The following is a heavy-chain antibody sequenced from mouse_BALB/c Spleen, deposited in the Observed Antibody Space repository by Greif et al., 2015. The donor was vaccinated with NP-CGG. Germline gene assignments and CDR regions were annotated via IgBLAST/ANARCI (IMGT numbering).Heavy chain of an antibody. Sequence: VQLQQPGAELVRPGASVMLSCTASGFNIKDTYMHWVKQRPEQGLEWIGRIDPANGNTKYDPKFQGKATITADTSSNTAYLQLSSLTSEDTAVYYCARGYGNYYYAMDYWGQGTSVTVSS. J-gene: IGHJ4*01. CDR3: ARGYGNYYYAMDY. CDR1: GFNIKDTY. V-gene: IGHV14-3*02. D-gene: IGHD2-10*02. CDR2: IDPANGNT.